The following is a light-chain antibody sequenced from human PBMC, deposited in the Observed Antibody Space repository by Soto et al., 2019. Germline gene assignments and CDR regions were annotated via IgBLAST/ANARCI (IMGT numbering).Light chain of an antibody. CDR3: QQYNNRPSLT. Sequence: EIVMTQSPATLSVSPGERATLSCRASQSVSSNLAWYQQKPGQAPRLLIYGASTRATGIPARFSGSGSGTEFTLTISSLQSEDFAVYYCQQYNNRPSLTFGGGTKV. J-gene: IGKJ4*01. CDR2: GAS. V-gene: IGKV3-15*01. CDR1: QSVSSN.